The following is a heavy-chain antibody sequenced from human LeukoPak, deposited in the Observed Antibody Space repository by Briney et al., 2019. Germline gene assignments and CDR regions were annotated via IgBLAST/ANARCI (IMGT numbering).Heavy chain of an antibody. Sequence: SETLSLTCTVSGGSISSYYWSWIRQPPGKGLEWIGYIYYSGSTYYNPSLKSRVTISVDTSKNQFSLKLSSVTAADTAVYYCARRDRLNGIGYWGQGTLVTVSS. CDR1: GGSISSYY. D-gene: IGHD1-1*01. CDR2: IYYSGST. V-gene: IGHV4-59*08. J-gene: IGHJ4*02. CDR3: ARRDRLNGIGY.